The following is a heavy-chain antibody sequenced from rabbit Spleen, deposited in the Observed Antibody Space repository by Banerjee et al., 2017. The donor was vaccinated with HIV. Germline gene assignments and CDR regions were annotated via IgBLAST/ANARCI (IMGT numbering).Heavy chain of an antibody. Sequence: QEQLVESGGGLVQPTGSLTLTCKASGFSFGDRDVMCWVRQAPGKGLEWIACINAATGKPVYATWAKGRFTISRTSSTTVTLRMTSLTAADRATYFCAREDVYGYPFPTKLWGPGTLVTVS. CDR2: INAATGKP. J-gene: IGHJ4*01. D-gene: IGHD6-1*01. V-gene: IGHV1S45*01. CDR1: GFSFGDRDV. CDR3: AREDVYGYPFPTKL.